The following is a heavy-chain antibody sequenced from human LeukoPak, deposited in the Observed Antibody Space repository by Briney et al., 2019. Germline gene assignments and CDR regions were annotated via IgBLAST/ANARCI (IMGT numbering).Heavy chain of an antibody. CDR1: GFTFSSYA. D-gene: IGHD4-17*01. Sequence: GGSLRLSCAASGFTFSSYAMTWVRQAPGKGLEWVSCISGSGGSTYYADSVKGRFTISRDNSKNTLYLQMNRLRAEDTAVYYCAKDQSRVRFRDAFDIWGQGTMVTVSS. V-gene: IGHV3-23*01. CDR2: ISGSGGST. J-gene: IGHJ3*02. CDR3: AKDQSRVRFRDAFDI.